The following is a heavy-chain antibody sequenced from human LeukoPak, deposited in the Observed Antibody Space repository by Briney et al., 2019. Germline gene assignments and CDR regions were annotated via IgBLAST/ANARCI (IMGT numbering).Heavy chain of an antibody. CDR3: ARDKAGYSYPSYYYMDV. Sequence: SQTLSLTRTVSGGSLSSGSYYWGWVRQPPREGLGGVGRIYTSGSTNYNPSLKSRVTISVDTSKNQFSLKLSSVTAADTAVYYCARDKAGYSYPSYYYMDVWGKGTTVTVSS. CDR1: GGSLSSGSYY. V-gene: IGHV4-61*02. CDR2: IYTSGST. D-gene: IGHD2-15*01. J-gene: IGHJ6*03.